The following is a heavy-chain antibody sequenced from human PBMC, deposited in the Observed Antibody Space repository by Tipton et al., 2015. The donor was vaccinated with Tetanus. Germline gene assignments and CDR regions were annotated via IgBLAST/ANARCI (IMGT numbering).Heavy chain of an antibody. CDR1: GFTLRKHG. CDR3: ARGADNYGYYLDH. V-gene: IGHV3-33*01. J-gene: IGHJ4*02. Sequence: SGFTLRKHGMHWVRQAPGKGLEWVAIIWFDGSNAYYADSVKGRFIISRDNSKNMLYLQLNSLRAEDTAVYYCARGADNYGYYLDHWGQGTLVTVSA. D-gene: IGHD5-18*01. CDR2: IWFDGSNA.